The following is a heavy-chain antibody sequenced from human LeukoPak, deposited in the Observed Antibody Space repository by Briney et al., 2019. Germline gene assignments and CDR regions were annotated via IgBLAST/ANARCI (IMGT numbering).Heavy chain of an antibody. D-gene: IGHD3-22*01. CDR3: ARASYDSSGYGARWYFDY. CDR1: GFTFSSYA. Sequence: GGPLRLSCAASGFTFSSYAMHWVRQAPGKGLEWVAVISYDGSNKYYADSVKGRFTISRDNSKNTLYLQMNSLRAEDTAVYYCARASYDSSGYGARWYFDYWGQGTLVTVSS. J-gene: IGHJ4*02. CDR2: ISYDGSNK. V-gene: IGHV3-30-3*01.